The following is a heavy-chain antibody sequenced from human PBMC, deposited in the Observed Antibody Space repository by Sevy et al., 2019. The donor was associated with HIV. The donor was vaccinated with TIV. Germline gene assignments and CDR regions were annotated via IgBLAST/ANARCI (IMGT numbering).Heavy chain of an antibody. CDR2: IKPNSGGT. CDR3: ARGVMIPAEGHLEY. J-gene: IGHJ4*02. V-gene: IGHV1-2*06. D-gene: IGHD2-2*01. CDR1: GYRFSDYS. Sequence: ASVKVSCKASGYRFSDYSIIWVRQAPGQGLEWMGRIKPNSGGTNYPQKFQGRVTMTRDTSISTAYMELSRLTSDDTAVYYCARGVMIPAEGHLEYWGQGTLVTVSS.